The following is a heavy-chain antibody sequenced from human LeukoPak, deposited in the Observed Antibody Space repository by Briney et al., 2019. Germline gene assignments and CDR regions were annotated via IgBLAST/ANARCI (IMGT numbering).Heavy chain of an antibody. CDR3: AKDSGNAYYYYYMDV. CDR1: GFTFSSYA. J-gene: IGHJ6*03. Sequence: PGGSLRLSCAASGFTFSSYAMSWVRQAPGKGLEWVSTISGSDASTYYADSVKGRFTISRDNSKNTLSLQMNSLRAEDTAVYYCAKDSGNAYYYYYMDVWGKGTTVTVSS. CDR2: ISGSDAST. V-gene: IGHV3-23*01.